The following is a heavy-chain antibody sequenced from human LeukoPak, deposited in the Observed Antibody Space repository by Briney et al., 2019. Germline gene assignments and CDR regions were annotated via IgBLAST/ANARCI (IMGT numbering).Heavy chain of an antibody. D-gene: IGHD3-10*01. J-gene: IGHJ4*02. CDR2: INHSGST. V-gene: IGHV4-34*01. Sequence: SETLSLTCAVYGGSFSGYCWSWIRQPPGKRLEWIGEINHSGSTNYNPSLKSRVTISVDTSKNQFSLKLTSVTAADTAVYYCARHLGYYYGSGTYHFFDYWGRGTLVTVSS. CDR3: ARHLGYYYGSGTYHFFDY. CDR1: GGSFSGYC.